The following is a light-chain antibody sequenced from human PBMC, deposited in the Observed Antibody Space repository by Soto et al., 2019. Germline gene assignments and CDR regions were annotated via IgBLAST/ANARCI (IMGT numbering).Light chain of an antibody. J-gene: IGLJ3*02. CDR3: SSYAASNNFYFV. V-gene: IGLV2-8*01. CDR2: EVT. CDR1: SSDTGDYNY. Sequence: QSVLTQPPSASGSPGQSVTISCSGTSSDTGDYNYVSWYQQYPGRAPKLMIYEVTKRPSGVPDRFSGSKSGNTASLTVSGLQAEDEADYYCSSYAASNNFYFVFGGGTKVTVL.